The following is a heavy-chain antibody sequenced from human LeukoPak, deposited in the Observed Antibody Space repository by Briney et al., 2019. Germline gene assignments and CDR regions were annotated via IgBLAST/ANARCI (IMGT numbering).Heavy chain of an antibody. J-gene: IGHJ6*03. CDR1: GYTFTSYD. CDR2: MNPNSGNT. Sequence: ASVTVSCKASGYTFTSYDINWVRQAPGQGLEWMGWMNPNSGNTGYAQKFQGRVTMTRNTSISTAYMELSSLRSEDTAVYYCARGVAARRYYYYYMDVWGKGTTVTVSS. D-gene: IGHD6-6*01. V-gene: IGHV1-8*01. CDR3: ARGVAARRYYYYYMDV.